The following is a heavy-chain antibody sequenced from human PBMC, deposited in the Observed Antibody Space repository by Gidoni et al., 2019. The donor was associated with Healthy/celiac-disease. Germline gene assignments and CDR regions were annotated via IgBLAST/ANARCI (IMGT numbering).Heavy chain of an antibody. J-gene: IGHJ5*02. D-gene: IGHD3-22*01. Sequence: EVQLVESGGGLVKPGGSLRLSCSASGFTFSSYSMNWVRQAPGQGLEGVSAISSSSSYIYYADSVKGRFTISRDNAKNSLYLQMNSLRAEDTAVYYCARDCCYDSSGRFDPWGQGTLVTVSS. CDR1: GFTFSSYS. CDR2: ISSSSSYI. V-gene: IGHV3-21*01. CDR3: ARDCCYDSSGRFDP.